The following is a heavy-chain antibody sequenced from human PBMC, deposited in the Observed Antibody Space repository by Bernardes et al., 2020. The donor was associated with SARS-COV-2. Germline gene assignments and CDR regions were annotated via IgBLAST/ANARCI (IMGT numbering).Heavy chain of an antibody. J-gene: IGHJ6*02. D-gene: IGHD3-10*01. CDR2: IYSGGST. CDR1: GFTVSSNY. Sequence: GGSLRLCCAASGFTVSSNYMSWVRQAPGKGLEWVSVIYSGGSTYYADSVKGRFTISRDNSKNTLYLQMNSLRAEDTAVYYCARYFGVWFGEDYYYYGMDVWGQGTTVTVSS. V-gene: IGHV3-66*01. CDR3: ARYFGVWFGEDYYYYGMDV.